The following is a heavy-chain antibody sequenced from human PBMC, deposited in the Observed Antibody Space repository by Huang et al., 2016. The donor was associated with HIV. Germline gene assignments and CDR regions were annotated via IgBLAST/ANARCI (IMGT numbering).Heavy chain of an antibody. Sequence: EVQLVESGGGLLQPGRSLRLSCAASGFSIGDYAMHWVRQAPGKVLEWVATMSWNGGSIGYEDSVRGRFTISRDNAENTLFLHVNSLRVEDTAFYYCAKDSGSGSYYNYGYFDLWGRGTLVAVSS. J-gene: IGHJ2*01. V-gene: IGHV3-9*01. D-gene: IGHD3-10*01. CDR1: GFSIGDYA. CDR2: MSWNGGSI. CDR3: AKDSGSGSYYNYGYFDL.